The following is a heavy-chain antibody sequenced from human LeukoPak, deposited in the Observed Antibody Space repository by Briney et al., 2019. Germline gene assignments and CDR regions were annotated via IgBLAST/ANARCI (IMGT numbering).Heavy chain of an antibody. CDR1: GFTFTSSA. CDR3: AADPEGVEMATTT. J-gene: IGHJ5*02. V-gene: IGHV1-58*01. Sequence: SVKVSCQASGFTFTSSAVQWVRQARGQRLEWIGWIVVGSGNTNYAQKFQERVTITRDMSTSTAYMELSSLRSEDTAVYYCAADPEGVEMATTTWGQGTLVTVSS. CDR2: IVVGSGNT. D-gene: IGHD5-24*01.